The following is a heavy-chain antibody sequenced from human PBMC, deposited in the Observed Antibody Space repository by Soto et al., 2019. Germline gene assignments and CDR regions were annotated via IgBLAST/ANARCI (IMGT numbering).Heavy chain of an antibody. CDR1: GFTFSSHW. CDR2: INSDGSST. Sequence: GGSLRLSCAASGFTFSSHWMHWVRQAPGKGLVWVSRINSDGSSTTYADSVKGRFTFSRDNAKNTLYLQMNSLRAEDTAIYCCARDEGYGYGVDYWGQGTLVTGLL. D-gene: IGHD5-18*01. J-gene: IGHJ4*02. V-gene: IGHV3-74*01. CDR3: ARDEGYGYGVDY.